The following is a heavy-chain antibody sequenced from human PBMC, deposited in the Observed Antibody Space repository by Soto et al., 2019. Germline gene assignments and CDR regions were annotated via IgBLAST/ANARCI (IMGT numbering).Heavy chain of an antibody. V-gene: IGHV1-69*01. D-gene: IGHD3-10*01. CDR1: GGIFSTYA. J-gene: IGHJ4*02. CDR2: IIPLVGTP. CDR3: ARDRDDYGSGNYYNRIDF. Sequence: QVQLVQSGAEVKKPGSSVKVSCKASGGIFSTYAISWLRQAPGQGREWMGGIIPLVGTPNYAQRFQGRVTITADESTSTAYMELSRLRSEDTAVYYCARDRDDYGSGNYYNRIDFWGQGTLVTVSS.